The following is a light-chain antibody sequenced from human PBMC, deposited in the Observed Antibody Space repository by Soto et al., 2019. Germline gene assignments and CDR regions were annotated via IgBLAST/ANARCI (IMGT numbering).Light chain of an antibody. CDR3: AAWDDSLNGVV. J-gene: IGLJ2*01. V-gene: IGLV1-44*01. Sequence: QSVLTQPPSASGTPGQRVTISCSGSSSNIGSNAVNWYQQLPGTAPKLLIYNNNQRPSGVPDRFSGSKSGTSASLAISGLQEEDEDDYYCAAWDDSLNGVVFGGGTKLTVL. CDR2: NNN. CDR1: SSNIGSNA.